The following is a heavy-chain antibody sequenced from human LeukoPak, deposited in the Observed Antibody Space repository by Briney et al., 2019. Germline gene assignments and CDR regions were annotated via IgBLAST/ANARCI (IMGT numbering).Heavy chain of an antibody. V-gene: IGHV4-4*09. CDR2: IYTSGST. CDR3: ARHAGNYGFPNFDY. CDR1: GGSISSYY. J-gene: IGHJ4*02. D-gene: IGHD3-10*01. Sequence: SETLSLTCTVSGGSISSYYWSWIRQPPGKGLEWIGYIYTSGSTNYNPSLKSRVTISVDTSKNQFSLKLSSVTAADTAVYYCARHAGNYGFPNFDYWGQGTLVTVSS.